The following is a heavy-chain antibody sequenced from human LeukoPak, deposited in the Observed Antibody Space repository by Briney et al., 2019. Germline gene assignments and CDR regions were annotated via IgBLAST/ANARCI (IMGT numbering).Heavy chain of an antibody. CDR3: ARDRYCSSTSCYRDYYGMDV. J-gene: IGHJ6*02. V-gene: IGHV4-4*07. D-gene: IGHD2-2*01. CDR2: IYTSGST. Sequence: PSETLSLTCTVSGASIGTYYWSWIRQPAGKGLEWIGRIYTSGSTNYNPSLKSRVAMSVDTSKNQFSLKLSSVTAADTAVYYCARDRYCSSTSCYRDYYGMDVWGQGTTVTVSS. CDR1: GASIGTYY.